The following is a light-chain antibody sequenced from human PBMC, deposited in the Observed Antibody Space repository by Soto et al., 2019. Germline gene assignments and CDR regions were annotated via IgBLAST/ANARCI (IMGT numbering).Light chain of an antibody. CDR3: QQYNSYSWT. CDR2: DAF. V-gene: IGKV1-5*01. Sequence: DIQMTQSPSTLSASVGDRVTITCRASQSISSWLAWYQQKPGKAPKLLIYDAFSLESGVPSRFSGSGSGTEFTLTISSLQPDDFATYDCQQYNSYSWTFGQGTKVEIK. J-gene: IGKJ1*01. CDR1: QSISSW.